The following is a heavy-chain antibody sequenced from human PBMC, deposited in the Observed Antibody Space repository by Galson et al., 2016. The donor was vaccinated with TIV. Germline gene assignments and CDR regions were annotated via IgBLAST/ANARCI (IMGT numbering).Heavy chain of an antibody. J-gene: IGHJ3*02. CDR1: GASISSGAYF. CDR2: IYISGTT. Sequence: TLSLTCTVSGASISSGAYFWSWIRQPAGKGLEWIGRIYISGTTNYNPSLKRRVTISVDASKNQFSLKLNSVTAADTAVYYCARAQSTGWDNGDDAFDIWGLGTVVTVSS. V-gene: IGHV4-61*02. D-gene: IGHD1/OR15-1a*01. CDR3: ARAQSTGWDNGDDAFDI.